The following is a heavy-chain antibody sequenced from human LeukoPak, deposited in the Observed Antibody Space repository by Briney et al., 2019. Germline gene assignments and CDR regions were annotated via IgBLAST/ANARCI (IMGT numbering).Heavy chain of an antibody. CDR2: ISGSSTRT. CDR3: AKQRDYYDSSGYYRGYYFDY. V-gene: IGHV3-23*01. J-gene: IGHJ4*02. D-gene: IGHD3-22*01. Sequence: GGSLRLSCAASGFMFRSYWMHWVRQVPGKGLEWVSSISGSSTRTYYADSVKGRFTVSRDNPKNTLYLQMNSLRAEDTAVYYCAKQRDYYDSSGYYRGYYFDYWGQGTLVTVSS. CDR1: GFMFRSYW.